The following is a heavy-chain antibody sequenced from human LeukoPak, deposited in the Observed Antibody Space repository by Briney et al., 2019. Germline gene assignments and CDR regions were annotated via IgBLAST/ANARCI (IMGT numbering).Heavy chain of an antibody. V-gene: IGHV3-21*01. J-gene: IGHJ4*02. CDR1: GFSFSSHY. CDR3: ARSYACSAHFDY. D-gene: IGHD2-2*01. CDR2: ISSSGGYI. Sequence: NPGGSLRLSCAASGFSFSSHYMNWVRQAPGKGLEWVSSISSSGGYIYSADSVKGRFTISRDNAKNSVYLHMNSLRAEDTAVYYCARSYACSAHFDYWGQGTLVTVSS.